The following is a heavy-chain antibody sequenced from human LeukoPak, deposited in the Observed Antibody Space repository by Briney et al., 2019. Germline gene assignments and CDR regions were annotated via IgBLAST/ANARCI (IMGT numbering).Heavy chain of an antibody. CDR2: INHSGST. D-gene: IGHD4-17*01. Sequence: MTSETLSLTCAVYGGSFSGYYWSWIRQPPGKGLEWIGEINHSGSTNYNPSLKSRVTISVDTSKNQFSLKLSSVTAADTAVYYCASGDYRVEYWGQGTLVTVSS. CDR3: ASGDYRVEY. V-gene: IGHV4-34*01. J-gene: IGHJ4*02. CDR1: GGSFSGYY.